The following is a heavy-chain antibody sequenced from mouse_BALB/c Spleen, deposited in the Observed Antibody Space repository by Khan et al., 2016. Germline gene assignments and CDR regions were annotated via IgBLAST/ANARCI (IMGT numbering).Heavy chain of an antibody. CDR3: MRYDGYYWYFDV. CDR2: INSDGSAI. Sequence: DVQLLETGGGLVQPGGSRGLSCEGSGFTFSGFWMSWVRQTPGKTLEWIGDINSDGSAINYAPSIKDRFTIFRDNDKSTLYLQMSNVRSEDTATYFCMRYDGYYWYFDVWGAGTTVTGSS. V-gene: IGHV11-2*02. J-gene: IGHJ1*01. D-gene: IGHD2-3*01. CDR1: GFTFSGFW.